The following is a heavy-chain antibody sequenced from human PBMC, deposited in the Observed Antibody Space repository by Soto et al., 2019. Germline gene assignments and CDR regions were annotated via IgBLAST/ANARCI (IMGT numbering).Heavy chain of an antibody. Sequence: VQLLESGGGVVQPGRSLRLSCTASGFGFDSYGMLWVRQAPGKGPEWVAFISFDGTTKYYADSVRGRFTISRDNSENTLYLQLDTVRPEDTAQYYCAREGVFGLVKIVPPDYWDQGAQVTVSS. CDR2: ISFDGTTK. D-gene: IGHD3-3*01. CDR1: GFGFDSYG. J-gene: IGHJ4*02. V-gene: IGHV3-30*04. CDR3: AREGVFGLVKIVPPDY.